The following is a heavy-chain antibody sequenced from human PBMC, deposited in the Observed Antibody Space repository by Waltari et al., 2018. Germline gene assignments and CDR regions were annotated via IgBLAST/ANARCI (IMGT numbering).Heavy chain of an antibody. D-gene: IGHD3-10*01. CDR1: GYTFTSYD. Sequence: QVQLVQSGAEVKKPGASVKVSCKASGYTFTSYDINWVRQATGQGLEWMGWMNPNSGNTGYAQKFQGRVTITRNTSISTAYMELSSLRSEDTAVYYCARGVVRPDYYGSGSSPGDILYYYYMDVWGKGTTVTVSS. CDR3: ARGVVRPDYYGSGSSPGDILYYYYMDV. J-gene: IGHJ6*03. V-gene: IGHV1-8*03. CDR2: MNPNSGNT.